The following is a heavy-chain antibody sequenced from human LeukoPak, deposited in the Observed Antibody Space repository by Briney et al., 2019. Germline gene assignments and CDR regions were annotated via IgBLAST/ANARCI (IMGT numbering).Heavy chain of an antibody. D-gene: IGHD6-19*01. CDR1: GFTLGSYW. V-gene: IGHV3-7*01. J-gene: IGHJ4*02. CDR3: VGDSSWYNSGWYPGGFDL. Sequence: PGGSLRLSCAASGFTLGSYWMTWVRQSPGKGLEWVAIIGHDGSIIRYGDSGKGRFTVSRDNANNALSLQMTSLRVEDTAIYYCVGDSSWYNSGWYPGGFDLWGQGALVAVSS. CDR2: IGHDGSII.